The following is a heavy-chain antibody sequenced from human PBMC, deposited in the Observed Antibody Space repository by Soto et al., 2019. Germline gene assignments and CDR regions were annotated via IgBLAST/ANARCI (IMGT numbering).Heavy chain of an antibody. V-gene: IGHV4-61*01. CDR3: ASLINAAFEF. CDR2: IYSSGST. Sequence: SETLSLTFTVSGDSVSSGSSHWNWIRQPPGKGLEWIGYIYSSGSTSYNPSLKSRVTISVDTSKNQFSLKLRSVTAADTAVYYCASLINAAFEFWGQGTLVT. CDR1: GDSVSSGSSH. J-gene: IGHJ4*02. D-gene: IGHD3-10*01.